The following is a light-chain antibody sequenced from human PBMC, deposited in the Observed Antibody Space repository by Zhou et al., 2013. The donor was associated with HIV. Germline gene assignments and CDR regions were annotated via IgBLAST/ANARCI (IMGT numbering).Light chain of an antibody. CDR1: QSLLHDNGYNY. CDR3: MQALQTWRT. Sequence: DIVMTQSPLSLPVTPGEPASISCRSSQSLLHDNGYNYLDWYLQKPGQSPQLLIYLGSNRASGVPDRFSGSGSGTDFTLKISRVEAEDVGVYYCMQALQTWRTFGPGTKVDIK. J-gene: IGKJ3*01. V-gene: IGKV2-28*01. CDR2: LGS.